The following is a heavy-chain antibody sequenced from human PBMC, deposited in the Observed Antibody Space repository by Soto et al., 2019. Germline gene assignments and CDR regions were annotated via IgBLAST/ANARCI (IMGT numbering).Heavy chain of an antibody. CDR3: VLFVGDWNDDYFDY. D-gene: IGHD1-1*01. J-gene: IGHJ4*02. CDR2: ISAYNGNT. V-gene: IGHV1-18*01. CDR1: GYTFTSYG. Sequence: ASVKVSCKASGYTFTSYGISWVRQAPGQGLEWMGWISAYNGNTNYAQKLQGRVTMTTDTSTSTAYMELRSLRSDDTAVYYCVLFVGDWNDDYFDYWGQGTLVTVSS.